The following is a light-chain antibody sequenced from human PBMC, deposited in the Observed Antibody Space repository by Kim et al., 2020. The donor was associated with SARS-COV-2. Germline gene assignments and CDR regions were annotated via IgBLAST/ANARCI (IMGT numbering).Light chain of an antibody. Sequence: QSALTQPRSVSGSPGQSVTISCTGTSSDVGGYNYVSWYQQRPGKAPKLMIYDVSKRPSGVPDRFSGSKSGNTASLTISGLQAEDEADYYCCSYAGSYTVVFGGGTQLTVL. CDR3: CSYAGSYTVV. V-gene: IGLV2-11*01. J-gene: IGLJ2*01. CDR2: DVS. CDR1: SSDVGGYNY.